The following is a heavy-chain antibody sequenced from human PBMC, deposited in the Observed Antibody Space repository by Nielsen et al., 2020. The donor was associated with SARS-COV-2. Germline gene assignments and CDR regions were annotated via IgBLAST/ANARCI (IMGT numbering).Heavy chain of an antibody. CDR1: GYTLTELS. V-gene: IGHV1-24*01. J-gene: IGHJ4*02. CDR2: FDPEDGET. Sequence: ASVQVSCKVSGYTLTELSMHWVRQAPGKGLEWMGGFDPEDGETIYAQKFQGRVTMTEDTSTDTAYMELSSLRSEDTAVYYCATDLRMGNFWSGYYFDYWGQGTLVTVSS. D-gene: IGHD3-3*01. CDR3: ATDLRMGNFWSGYYFDY.